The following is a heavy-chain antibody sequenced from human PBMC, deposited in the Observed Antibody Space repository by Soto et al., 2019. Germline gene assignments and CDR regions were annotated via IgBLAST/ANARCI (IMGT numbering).Heavy chain of an antibody. Sequence: GSLRLSCVASGFFLRDFGMHWVRQAPGKGLEWVSVIWYDGSNTYQGESVKGRFTMSRDISKNTLYLQMDSLRPEDTAVYYCAIATAGKWHPFDYWGHGTLVTVSS. CDR1: GFFLRDFG. CDR2: IWYDGSNT. D-gene: IGHD1-1*01. V-gene: IGHV3-33*01. J-gene: IGHJ4*01. CDR3: AIATAGKWHPFDY.